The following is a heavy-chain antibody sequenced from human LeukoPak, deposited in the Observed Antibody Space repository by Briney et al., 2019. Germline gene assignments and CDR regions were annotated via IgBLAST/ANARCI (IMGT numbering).Heavy chain of an antibody. CDR1: GGTFSSYA. CDR3: ARHGYSGYDWFGMDV. V-gene: IGHV1-69*13. Sequence: ASVKVSCKASGGTFSSYAISWVRQAPGQGLEWMGGIIPIFGTANYAQKFQGRVTITADESTSTAYMELSSLRSEDTAVYYCARHGYSGYDWFGMDVWGQGTTVTASS. D-gene: IGHD5-12*01. J-gene: IGHJ6*02. CDR2: IIPIFGTA.